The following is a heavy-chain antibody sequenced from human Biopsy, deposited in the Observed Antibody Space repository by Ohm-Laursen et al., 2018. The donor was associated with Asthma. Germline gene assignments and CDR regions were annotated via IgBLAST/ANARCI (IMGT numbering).Heavy chain of an antibody. D-gene: IGHD1-26*01. Sequence: SLRLSCTAPGFSFSNYGMHWVRQAPGKGLDWVAVISFDGTNRNYTDSVKGRFTISRDNSRNTLHLGMNSLRAEDTAVYFCAKEVFPGWELRRGPDSWGQGTLVTVSS. V-gene: IGHV3-30*18. CDR3: AKEVFPGWELRRGPDS. CDR1: GFSFSNYG. CDR2: ISFDGTNR. J-gene: IGHJ4*02.